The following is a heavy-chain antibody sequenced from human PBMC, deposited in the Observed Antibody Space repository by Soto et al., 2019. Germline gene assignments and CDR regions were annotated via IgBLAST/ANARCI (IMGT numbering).Heavy chain of an antibody. CDR2: ISWNSGSI. D-gene: IGHD4-17*01. Sequence: EVQLVESGGNLVQPGGSLRLSCAASGFIFNDYAMHWVRQAPGKGLEWVSGISWNSGSIAYADSVKGRFTISRDNAKNSLYLQMSSLRGEDTALYYCAKDKYGDYVATNDYWGQGTLVTVSS. V-gene: IGHV3-9*01. CDR3: AKDKYGDYVATNDY. CDR1: GFIFNDYA. J-gene: IGHJ4*02.